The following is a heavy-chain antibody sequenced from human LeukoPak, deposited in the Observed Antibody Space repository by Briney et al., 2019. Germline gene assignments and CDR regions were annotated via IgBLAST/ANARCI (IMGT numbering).Heavy chain of an antibody. Sequence: GGSLRLSCAASGFTFSSYAMSWVRQAPGKGLEWVSAISGSGGSTYYADSVKGRFTISRDNSKDTLYLQMNSLRAEDTAVYYCARDELWYSSSGLAFDIWGQGTMVTVSS. CDR2: ISGSGGST. CDR3: ARDELWYSSSGLAFDI. J-gene: IGHJ3*02. CDR1: GFTFSSYA. V-gene: IGHV3-23*01. D-gene: IGHD6-6*01.